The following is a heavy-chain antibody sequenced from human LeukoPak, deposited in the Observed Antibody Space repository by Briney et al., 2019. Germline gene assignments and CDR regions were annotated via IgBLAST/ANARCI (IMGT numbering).Heavy chain of an antibody. D-gene: IGHD3-10*01. V-gene: IGHV3-23*01. CDR3: AKGRWHAVATGDFDY. Sequence: GGSLSLSCAASVFIFSSYAVSWVRQAPGKGLEWVSAISGSGGSTYYADSVKGRFTISRDYSKNTLYLQMNSLRTEDAAVYYCAKGRWHAVATGDFDYWGEGTLVTVSS. J-gene: IGHJ4*02. CDR2: ISGSGGST. CDR1: VFIFSSYA.